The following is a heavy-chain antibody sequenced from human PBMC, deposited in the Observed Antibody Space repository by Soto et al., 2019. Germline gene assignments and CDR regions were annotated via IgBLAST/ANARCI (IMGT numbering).Heavy chain of an antibody. V-gene: IGHV3-33*01. Sequence: ESGVGVVQPGRSLRLSCAASGFTFSSYGMRWVRQAPGKGLEWVAVIWYDGSNKYYEDSVKGRFTISRDNSKNTLYLQMNSLRAEDTAVYYCARDQGAFDIWGQGTMVTVSS. J-gene: IGHJ3*02. CDR3: ARDQGAFDI. CDR1: GFTFSSYG. CDR2: IWYDGSNK.